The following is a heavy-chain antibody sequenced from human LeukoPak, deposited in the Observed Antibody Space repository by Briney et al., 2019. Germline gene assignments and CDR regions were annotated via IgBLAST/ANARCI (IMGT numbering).Heavy chain of an antibody. Sequence: SETLSLTCTVSGGSISSSSSYWGWIRQPPGKGLEWIVSIYYSGSTNYSPSLKSRVTISVDTSKNQFSLKLSSVTAADTAVYYCARDPPDMDVWGKGTTVTVSS. V-gene: IGHV4-39*07. CDR3: ARDPPDMDV. CDR1: GGSISSSSSY. J-gene: IGHJ6*03. CDR2: IYYSGST.